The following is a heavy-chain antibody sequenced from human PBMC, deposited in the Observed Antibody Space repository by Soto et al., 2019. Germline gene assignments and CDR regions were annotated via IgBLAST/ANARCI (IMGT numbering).Heavy chain of an antibody. CDR3: ARHVRFLEWLPGYFDY. V-gene: IGHV3-66*04. D-gene: IGHD3-3*01. CDR2: IYSGGST. Sequence: PGGSLRLSCAASGFTVSSNYMSWVRQAPGKGLEWVSVIYSGGSTYYADSVKGRFTISRDNSKNTLYLQMNSLGAEDTAVYYCARHVRFLEWLPGYFDYRGQGTLVTVSS. CDR1: GFTVSSNY. J-gene: IGHJ4*02.